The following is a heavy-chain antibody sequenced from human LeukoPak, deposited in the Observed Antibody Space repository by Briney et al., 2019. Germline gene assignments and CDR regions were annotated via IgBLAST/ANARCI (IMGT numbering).Heavy chain of an antibody. CDR1: GGSISSGGYS. J-gene: IGHJ4*02. V-gene: IGHV4-30-2*01. CDR2: IYHSGST. CDR3: ARGREEYSGYDLEDY. D-gene: IGHD5-12*01. Sequence: PSQTLSLTCAVSGGSISSGGYSWSWIRQPPGKGLEWIGYIYHSGSTYYNPSLKSRVTISVDTSKNQFSLKLSSVTAADTAVYYCARGREEYSGYDLEDYWGQGTLVTVSS.